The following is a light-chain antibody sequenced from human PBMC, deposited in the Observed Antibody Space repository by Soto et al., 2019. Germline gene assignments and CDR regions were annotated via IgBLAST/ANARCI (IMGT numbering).Light chain of an antibody. CDR1: QGISSY. CDR3: QQLNSYPRFT. Sequence: IQLTQSPSSLSASVGDRVTITCRASQGISSYLAWYQQKPVKAPKLLIYAASTLQSGVPPRFSGSGSGTDFTLTISSLQPEDFATYYCQQLNSYPRFTFGPETKVYIK. J-gene: IGKJ3*01. V-gene: IGKV1-9*01. CDR2: AAS.